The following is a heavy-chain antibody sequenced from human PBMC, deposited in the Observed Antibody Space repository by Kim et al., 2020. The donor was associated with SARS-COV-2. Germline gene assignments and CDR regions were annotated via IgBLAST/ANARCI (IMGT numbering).Heavy chain of an antibody. V-gene: IGHV3-48*03. Sequence: GGSLRLSCAASGFTFSSYEMNWVRQAPGKGLEWVSYISSSGSTIYYADSVKGRFTISRDNAKNSLYLQMNSLRAEDTAVYYCAREGFDYYGMDVWGQGTTVTVSS. CDR2: ISSSGSTI. CDR1: GFTFSSYE. CDR3: AREGFDYYGMDV. J-gene: IGHJ6*02. D-gene: IGHD3-10*01.